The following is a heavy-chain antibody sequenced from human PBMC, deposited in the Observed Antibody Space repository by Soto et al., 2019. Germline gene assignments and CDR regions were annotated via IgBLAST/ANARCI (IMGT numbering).Heavy chain of an antibody. V-gene: IGHV1-18*01. D-gene: IGHD3-9*01. CDR2: ISAYNGNT. CDR3: TTDSLFTGQLVRMDN. Sequence: VSVNLYCKTAGYTFTIYGISWVRQAPRQGLEWMGWISAYNGNTNYAQKLQGRVTMTTDTSTSTAYMELRSLRSDDTAVYYCTTDSLFTGQLVRMDNWGHGTLLTVSS. CDR1: GYTFTIYG. J-gene: IGHJ4*01.